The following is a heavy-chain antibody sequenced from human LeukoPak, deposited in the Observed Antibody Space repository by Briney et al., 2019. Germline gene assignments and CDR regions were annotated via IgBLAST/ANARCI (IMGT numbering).Heavy chain of an antibody. CDR2: IYYSGST. D-gene: IGHD4-17*01. Sequence: SETLSLTCTVSGGSISSYYWSWIRQPPGKGLEWIGYIYYSGSTNYNPSLKSRVTISVDTSKNQSSLRLRSVTAADTGVYFCARMTTGHDFWGQGTLVTVSS. V-gene: IGHV4-59*12. CDR1: GGSISSYY. J-gene: IGHJ4*02. CDR3: ARMTTGHDF.